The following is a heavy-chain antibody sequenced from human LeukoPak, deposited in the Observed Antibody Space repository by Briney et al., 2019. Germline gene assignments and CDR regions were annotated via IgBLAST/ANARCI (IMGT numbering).Heavy chain of an antibody. CDR2: IYYRGST. CDR3: ARTDASSPLDP. CDR1: GGSISGYY. V-gene: IGHV4-59*08. J-gene: IGHJ5*02. Sequence: SETLSLTCTVSGGSISGYYWSWIRQPPGKGLEWIGYIYYRGSTLYTPSLKSRVTLSLDTSRNQFYLKLNSVTAADTAVYYCARTDASSPLDPWGQGTLVTVSS. D-gene: IGHD6-13*01.